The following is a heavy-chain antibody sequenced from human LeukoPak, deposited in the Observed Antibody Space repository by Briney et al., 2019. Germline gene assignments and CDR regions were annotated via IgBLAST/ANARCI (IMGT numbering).Heavy chain of an antibody. CDR3: ARGKKYYYGSGSYNHFDY. CDR1: GGAFSGYY. D-gene: IGHD3-10*01. V-gene: IGHV4-34*01. J-gene: IGHJ4*02. CDR2: INHSGST. Sequence: SETLSLTCAVNGGAFSGYYWSWIRQPPGKGLEWLGEINHSGSTNYNPSLKSRVTISVDTSKNQFYLKLSSVTAADTAVYYCARGKKYYYGSGSYNHFDYWGQGTLVTVSS.